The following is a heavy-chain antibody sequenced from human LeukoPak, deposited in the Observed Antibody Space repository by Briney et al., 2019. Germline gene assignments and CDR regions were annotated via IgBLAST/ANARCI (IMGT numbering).Heavy chain of an antibody. CDR3: AKDRRNWGSRVDY. D-gene: IGHD7-27*01. V-gene: IGHV3-23*01. Sequence: PGGSLRLSCAASGFTFSSYAMSWVLQAPGKGLEWVSAISGSGGSTYYADSVKGRFTISRDNSKNTLYLQINSLRAEDTAIYYCAKDRRNWGSRVDYWGQGTLVAVSS. CDR2: ISGSGGST. J-gene: IGHJ4*02. CDR1: GFTFSSYA.